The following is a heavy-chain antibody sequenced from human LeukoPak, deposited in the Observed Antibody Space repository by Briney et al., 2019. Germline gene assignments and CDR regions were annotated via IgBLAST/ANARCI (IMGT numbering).Heavy chain of an antibody. D-gene: IGHD1-26*01. J-gene: IGHJ3*02. Sequence: GGSLRLSCAASGFTFSSYSMNWVRQAPGKELEWVSSISSSSSSIRYADSVKGRFTISRDNAKNSLYLQMNTLRAEDTAVYYCARVGSVGAFDIWGHGTMVTVSS. CDR1: GFTFSSYS. CDR3: ARVGSVGAFDI. V-gene: IGHV3-21*01. CDR2: ISSSSSSI.